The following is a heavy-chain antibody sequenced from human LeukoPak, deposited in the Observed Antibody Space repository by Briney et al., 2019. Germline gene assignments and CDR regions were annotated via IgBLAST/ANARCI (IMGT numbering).Heavy chain of an antibody. J-gene: IGHJ4*02. CDR2: INTKTDGGTA. CDR1: PFTSTNAW. D-gene: IGHD3-22*01. CDR3: TTTPYYYDSSGFFIIVY. V-gene: IGHV3-15*01. Sequence: GSLRLSCAASPFTSTNAWMSWVRQAPGKGLEWVGRINTKTDGGTADYAAPVKGRFTISRDDSKNTLYLQMNSLKTEDTAVYYCTTTPYYYDSSGFFIIVYWGQGTLVTVSS.